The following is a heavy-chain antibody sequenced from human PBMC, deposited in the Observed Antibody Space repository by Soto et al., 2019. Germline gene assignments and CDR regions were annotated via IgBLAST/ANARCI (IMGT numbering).Heavy chain of an antibody. CDR2: IYYRGNS. CDR1: SDSITSGPYY. Sequence: QVQLQESGPGLVKPSQTLSLTCTVSSDSITSGPYYWSWVRQHPGRGLEWIGYIYYRGNSYYNPFLKSRISISLDRSKNQFSLELNSVTAADTAVYYCASSGGSNSWYGVFDFWGQGTLVTVSS. V-gene: IGHV4-31*03. J-gene: IGHJ4*02. CDR3: ASSGGSNSWYGVFDF. D-gene: IGHD3-10*01.